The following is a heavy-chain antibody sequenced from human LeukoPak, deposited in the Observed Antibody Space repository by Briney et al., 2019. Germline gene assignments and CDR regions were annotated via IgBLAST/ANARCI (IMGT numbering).Heavy chain of an antibody. D-gene: IGHD2-15*01. CDR1: GFTFSSYA. J-gene: IGHJ3*02. CDR2: ISGSGGST. V-gene: IGHV3-23*01. CDR3: AKETVVVVAATPDAFDI. Sequence: PGGSLRLSCAASGFTFSSYAMSWVRQAPGKGLEWVSGISGSGGSTHYADSVKDRFTISRDNPKNTLYLQMNSLRAEDTAVYYCAKETVVVVAATPDAFDIWGQGTMVTVSS.